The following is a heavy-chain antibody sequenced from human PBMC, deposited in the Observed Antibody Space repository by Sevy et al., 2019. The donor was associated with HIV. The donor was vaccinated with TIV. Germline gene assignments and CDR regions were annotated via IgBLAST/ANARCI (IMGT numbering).Heavy chain of an antibody. CDR1: GGSISSSSYY. CDR2: IYYSGST. V-gene: IGHV4-39*01. CDR3: ARRFPLVRTIQGAFDI. Sequence: SETLSLTCTVSGGSISSSSYYWGWIRQPPGKGLEWIGSIYYSGSTYYNPSLKSRVTISVDTSKNQFSLKLSSVTAAGTAVYYCARRFPLVRTIQGAFDIWGQGTMVTVSS. D-gene: IGHD6-6*01. J-gene: IGHJ3*02.